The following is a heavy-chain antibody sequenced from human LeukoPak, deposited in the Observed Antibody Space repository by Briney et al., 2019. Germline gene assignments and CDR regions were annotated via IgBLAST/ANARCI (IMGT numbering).Heavy chain of an antibody. Sequence: PSETLSLTCAVYGGSFSGYYWSWIRQPPGKGLEWIGEINHSGSTNYNPSLKSRVTISVDTSKNQLSLKLSSVTAADTAVYYCARGRHGYYYYMDVWGKGTTVTVSS. CDR2: INHSGST. CDR3: ARGRHGYYYYMDV. J-gene: IGHJ6*03. V-gene: IGHV4-34*01. CDR1: GGSFSGYY.